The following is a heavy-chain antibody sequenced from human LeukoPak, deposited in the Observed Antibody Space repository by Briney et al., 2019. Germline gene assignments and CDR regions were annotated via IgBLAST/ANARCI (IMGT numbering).Heavy chain of an antibody. CDR1: GYSFTGYW. CDR3: ARRADSSGYYYAHFDY. D-gene: IGHD3-22*01. J-gene: IGHJ4*02. CDR2: IYPGDSDT. V-gene: IGHV5-51*01. Sequence: RRGESLKISCKGSGYSFTGYWIGWVRQMPGKGLEWMGIIYPGDSDTRYSPSFQGQVTISADKSISTAYLQWSSLKASDTAMYYCARRADSSGYYYAHFDYWGQGTLVTVSS.